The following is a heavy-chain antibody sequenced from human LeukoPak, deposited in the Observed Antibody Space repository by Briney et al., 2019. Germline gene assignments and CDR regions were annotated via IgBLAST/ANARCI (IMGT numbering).Heavy chain of an antibody. J-gene: IGHJ6*03. Sequence: ASVKVSCKASGYTFTSYDINWVRQATGQGLEWMGWMNPNSGNTGYAQKFRGRVTMTRNTSISTAYMELSSLRSEDTAVYYCARARLYYGSGSYGYYYYMDVWGKGTTVTVSS. CDR2: MNPNSGNT. CDR3: ARARLYYGSGSYGYYYYMDV. D-gene: IGHD3-10*01. V-gene: IGHV1-8*01. CDR1: GYTFTSYD.